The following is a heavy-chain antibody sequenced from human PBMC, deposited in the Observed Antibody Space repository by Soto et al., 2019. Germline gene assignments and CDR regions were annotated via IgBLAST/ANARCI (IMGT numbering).Heavy chain of an antibody. CDR3: SRTDSSGFFFSF. Sequence: PGGSLRLSCAASGFTFSSYGMHWVRQAPGKGREWVGVIWYDGSNKYYADSVKGRFTISRDNSKNTLYLQMTSLRAEDTAVYFFSRTDSSGFFFSFWGQGSLVPVSS. CDR1: GFTFSSYG. D-gene: IGHD3-22*01. J-gene: IGHJ4*02. CDR2: IWYDGSNK. V-gene: IGHV3-33*01.